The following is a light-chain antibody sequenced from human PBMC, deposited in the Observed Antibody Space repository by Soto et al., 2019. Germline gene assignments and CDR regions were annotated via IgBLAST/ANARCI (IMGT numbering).Light chain of an antibody. V-gene: IGKV1-39*01. CDR3: QQSFHTPYT. CDR1: QNINKN. Sequence: DIQMTQSPSSLSAYVGDSVTISCRASQNINKNLNWYQQKSGKAPNLLIYGASNFQSGVPSRFRGSGSGTDFTLAISALQPEDFATYYCQQSFHTPYTFGQGTKLEI. J-gene: IGKJ2*01. CDR2: GAS.